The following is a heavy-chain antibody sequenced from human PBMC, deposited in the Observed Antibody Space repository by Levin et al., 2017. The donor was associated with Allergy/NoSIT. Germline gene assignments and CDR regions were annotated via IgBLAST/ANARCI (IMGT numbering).Heavy chain of an antibody. CDR3: TTVYSSSWYAGDAFDI. D-gene: IGHD6-13*01. V-gene: IGHV3-15*01. Sequence: PGESLKISCAASGFTFSNAWMSWVRQAPGKGLEWVGRIKSKTDGGTTDYAAPVKGRFTISRDDSKNTLYLQMNSLKTEDTAVYYCTTVYSSSWYAGDAFDIWGQGTMVTVSS. J-gene: IGHJ3*02. CDR1: GFTFSNAW. CDR2: IKSKTDGGTT.